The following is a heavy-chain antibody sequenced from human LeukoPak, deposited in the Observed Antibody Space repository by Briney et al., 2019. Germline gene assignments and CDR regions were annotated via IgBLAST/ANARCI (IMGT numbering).Heavy chain of an antibody. J-gene: IGHJ5*02. Sequence: GESLKISCKGSGYRFTDYWIAWVRQMPGKGLEWMGIIYPGDSDSRYSPSFQGQVTFSADKSISTAYLQWSSLKASDTAMYYCARAYNPNQLYNWFDPWGQGTLVTVSS. CDR3: ARAYNPNQLYNWFDP. CDR1: GYRFTDYW. D-gene: IGHD1-14*01. CDR2: IYPGDSDS. V-gene: IGHV5-51*01.